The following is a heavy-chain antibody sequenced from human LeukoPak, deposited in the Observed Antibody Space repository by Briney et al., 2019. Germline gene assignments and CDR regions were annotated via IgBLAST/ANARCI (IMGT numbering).Heavy chain of an antibody. V-gene: IGHV3-7*03. D-gene: IGHD3-22*01. CDR1: GFTFSNCW. CDR2: IKEDGSKK. J-gene: IGHJ4*02. CDR3: ATPLDYYDSSGYHQGGD. Sequence: GGSLRLSCAASGFTFSNCWMTWVRQAPGKGLEWVANIKEDGSKKNYVDSVKGRFTIFRDNAKNSLYLHMNSLRAEDTAVYYCATPLDYYDSSGYHQGGDWGQGTLVTVSS.